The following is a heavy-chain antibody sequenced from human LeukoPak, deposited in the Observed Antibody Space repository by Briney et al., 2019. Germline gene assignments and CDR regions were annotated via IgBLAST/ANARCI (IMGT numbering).Heavy chain of an antibody. CDR2: INHSGST. V-gene: IGHV4-34*01. CDR1: GGSFSGYY. J-gene: IGHJ3*02. Sequence: SETLSLTCAVYGGSFSGYYWSWIRQPPGKGLEWIGEINHSGSTNYNPSLKSRVTISVDTSKNQFSLKLNSVTAADTAVYYCARDVGGSYWAVAFDIWGQGTMVTVSS. CDR3: ARDVGGSYWAVAFDI. D-gene: IGHD1-26*01.